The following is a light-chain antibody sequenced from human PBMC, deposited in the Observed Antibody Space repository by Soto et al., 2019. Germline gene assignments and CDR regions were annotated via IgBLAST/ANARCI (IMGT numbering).Light chain of an antibody. CDR1: RSNIGSNN. J-gene: IGLJ3*02. CDR2: SPN. Sequence: VLTQPPSASGTPGQRVTISCSGSRSNIGSNNVNWYQQLPGTAPKLLIYSPNQRPSGVPERFSGSKSDTSASLAISGLQSEDEADYHCAAWDDSLRNWVFGGGTKLTVL. CDR3: AAWDDSLRNWV. V-gene: IGLV1-44*01.